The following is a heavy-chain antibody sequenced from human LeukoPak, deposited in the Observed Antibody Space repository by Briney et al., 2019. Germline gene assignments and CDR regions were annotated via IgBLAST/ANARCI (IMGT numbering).Heavy chain of an antibody. V-gene: IGHV3-23*01. J-gene: IGHJ4*02. D-gene: IGHD3-3*01. Sequence: GGSLRLSCAASGFTFSSYAMSWIRQAPEKGLEWVSAISGSGGSTYYADSVKGRFTISRGNSKNTLYLQMNRLRAEATAVYYCAKGGILEWLFSYFDYWGQGTLVTVSS. CDR2: ISGSGGST. CDR3: AKGGILEWLFSYFDY. CDR1: GFTFSSYA.